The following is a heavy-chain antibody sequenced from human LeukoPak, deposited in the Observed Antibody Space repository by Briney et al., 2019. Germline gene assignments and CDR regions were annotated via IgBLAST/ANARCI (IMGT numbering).Heavy chain of an antibody. CDR2: IYYSGST. CDR3: ARPTFWSGYYSGQGWFDP. Sequence: SETLSLTCAVYGGSFSGYYWSWIRQPPGKGLEWIGGIYYSGSTYYNPSLKSRVTISVDTSKNQFSLKLSSVTAADTAVYYCARPTFWSGYYSGQGWFDPWGQGTLVTVSS. V-gene: IGHV4-34*01. J-gene: IGHJ5*02. D-gene: IGHD3-3*01. CDR1: GGSFSGYY.